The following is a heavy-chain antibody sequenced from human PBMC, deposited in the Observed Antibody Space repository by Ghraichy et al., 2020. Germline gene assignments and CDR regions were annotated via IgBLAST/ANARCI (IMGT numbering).Heavy chain of an antibody. V-gene: IGHV3-21*01. CDR2: ISSSSSYI. Sequence: GGSLRLSCAASGFTFSSYSMNWVRQAPGKGLEWVSSISSSSSYIYYADSVKGRFTISRDNAKNSLYLQMNSLRAEDTAVYYCARDAYYYDSSGDHWGQGTLVTVSS. CDR1: GFTFSSYS. D-gene: IGHD3-22*01. CDR3: ARDAYYYDSSGDH. J-gene: IGHJ4*02.